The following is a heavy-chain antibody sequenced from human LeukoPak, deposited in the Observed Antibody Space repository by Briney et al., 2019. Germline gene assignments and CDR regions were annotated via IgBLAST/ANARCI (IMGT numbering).Heavy chain of an antibody. CDR2: IYYSGST. Sequence: SETLSLTCTVSGGSISSGDYYWSWIRQPPRKGLEWIGYIYYSGSTYYNPSLKSRVTISVDTSKNQFSLKLSSVTAADTAVYYCARASQYDSSGYYTNALYYYYMDVWGKGTTVTVSS. V-gene: IGHV4-30-4*08. J-gene: IGHJ6*03. D-gene: IGHD3-22*01. CDR1: GGSISSGDYY. CDR3: ARASQYDSSGYYTNALYYYYMDV.